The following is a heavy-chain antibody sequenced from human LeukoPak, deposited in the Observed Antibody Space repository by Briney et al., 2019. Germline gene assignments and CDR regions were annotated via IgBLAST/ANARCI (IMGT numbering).Heavy chain of an antibody. D-gene: IGHD2-15*01. V-gene: IGHV4-30-4*01. J-gene: IGHJ4*02. Sequence: SQTLSLTCTVSGVSISSGDYYWSWIRQPPGKGLEWIGYIYYSGSTYYNLSLKSRVTISVDTSKNQFSLKLSSETAADTAVYYCAVVVAAPGVDYWGQGTLVTVSS. CDR1: GVSISSGDYY. CDR2: IYYSGST. CDR3: AVVVAAPGVDY.